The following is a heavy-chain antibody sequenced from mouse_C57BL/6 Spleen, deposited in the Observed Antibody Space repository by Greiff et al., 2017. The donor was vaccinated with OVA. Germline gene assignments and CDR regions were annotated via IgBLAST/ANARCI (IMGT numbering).Heavy chain of an antibody. D-gene: IGHD2-3*01. V-gene: IGHV3-6*01. Sequence: EVKLQESGPGLVKPSQSLSLTCSVTGYSITSGYYWNWIRQFPGNKLEWLGYISYDGSNNSNPSLKNRISITRDTSKNQFFLKLNSVTTEDTATYYCAEGYDDYWFAYWGQGTLVTVSA. CDR1: GYSITSGYY. J-gene: IGHJ3*01. CDR3: AEGYDDYWFAY. CDR2: ISYDGSN.